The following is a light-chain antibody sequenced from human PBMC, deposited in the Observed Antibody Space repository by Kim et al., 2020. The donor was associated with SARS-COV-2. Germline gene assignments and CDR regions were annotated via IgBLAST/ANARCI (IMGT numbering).Light chain of an antibody. CDR2: SNN. J-gene: IGLJ2*01. V-gene: IGLV1-44*01. Sequence: PGQRVTIPCSGSRANIGSNTVNWYQQLPGTAPKLLIYSNNQRPSGVPDRFSGSKSGTSASLAISGLQSEDEADYYCAAWDDSLNVVFGGGTQLTVL. CDR1: RANIGSNT. CDR3: AAWDDSLNVV.